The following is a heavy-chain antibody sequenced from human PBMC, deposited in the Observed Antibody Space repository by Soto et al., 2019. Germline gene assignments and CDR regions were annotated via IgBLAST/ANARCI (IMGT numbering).Heavy chain of an antibody. Sequence: QLHLQESGPGLVKPSETLSLTCSVSGSSIITTYYWGWIRQPPGKGREWIGSAYYSGNTYYNPSLKSRVTILVDTSKIQFSLILGSVTAADTAVYYCARHDWARVYGMDVWGEGTTVTVSS. J-gene: IGHJ6*04. CDR2: AYYSGNT. V-gene: IGHV4-39*01. CDR3: ARHDWARVYGMDV. CDR1: GSSIITTYY. D-gene: IGHD2-21*01.